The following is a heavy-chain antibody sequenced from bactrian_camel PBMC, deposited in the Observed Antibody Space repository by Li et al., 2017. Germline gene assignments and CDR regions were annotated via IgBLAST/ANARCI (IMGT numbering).Heavy chain of an antibody. D-gene: IGHD6*01. V-gene: IGHV3S53*01. CDR2: IDSDGST. CDR3: AADHYDTPVVRCKDSFGY. Sequence: HVQLVESGGGSVQAGGSLRLSCVVSGYIYGSYDLCMGWFRQAPGKEREGVAAIDSDGSTSYADSVKGRFTISKDNAKNTLYLQMNSLKPEDTAKYYCAADHYDTPVVRCKDSFGYWGQGTQVTVS. CDR1: GYIYGSYDLC. J-gene: IGHJ6*01.